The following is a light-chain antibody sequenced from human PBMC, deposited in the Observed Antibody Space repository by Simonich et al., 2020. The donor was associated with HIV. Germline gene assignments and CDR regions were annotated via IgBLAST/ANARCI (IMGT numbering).Light chain of an antibody. CDR3: QQRSNWPPGNA. CDR1: QRVSSN. CDR2: VAS. J-gene: IGKJ4*01. Sequence: DIVMTQSPAPLSVSPGERPTLSCRASQRVSSNLAWYQQKPGQSPRLLIYVASTRATGIPARCSGSGSGTEFTLTISSLQSEDFAVYYCQQRSNWPPGNAFGGGTKVEIK. V-gene: IGKV3-15*01.